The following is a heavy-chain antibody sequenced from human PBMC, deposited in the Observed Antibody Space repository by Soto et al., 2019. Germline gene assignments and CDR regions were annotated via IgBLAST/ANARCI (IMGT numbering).Heavy chain of an antibody. CDR3: ARDSEPQGFAFDI. CDR1: GFTFSSYA. Sequence: QVQLVESGGGVVQPGRSLRLSCAASGFTFSSYAMHWVRQAPGKGLEWVAIISFDGSNKYYADSVKGRFTISRDNSKNPMYLQMNSLRAEDTAVYYCARDSEPQGFAFDIWGQGTMVTVSS. V-gene: IGHV3-30-3*01. J-gene: IGHJ3*02. D-gene: IGHD1-26*01. CDR2: ISFDGSNK.